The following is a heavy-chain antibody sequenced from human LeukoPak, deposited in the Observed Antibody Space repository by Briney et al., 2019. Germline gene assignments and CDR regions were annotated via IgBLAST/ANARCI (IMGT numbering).Heavy chain of an antibody. CDR1: GFTFSSYG. V-gene: IGHV3-30*18. Sequence: GKSLRLSCAASGFTFSSYGMHWVRQAPGKGLEWVAVISYDGSNKYYADSVKGRFTISRDNSKNTLYLQMNSLRAEDTAVYYCAKDFESAAIYYYYYYGMDVWGQGTTVTVSS. CDR3: AKDFESAAIYYYYYYGMDV. J-gene: IGHJ6*02. D-gene: IGHD2-2*02. CDR2: ISYDGSNK.